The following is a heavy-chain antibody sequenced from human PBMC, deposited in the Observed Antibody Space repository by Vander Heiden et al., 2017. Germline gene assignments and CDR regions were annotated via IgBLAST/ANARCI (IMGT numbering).Heavy chain of an antibody. CDR2: ISSSSSYI. V-gene: IGHV3-21*01. J-gene: IGHJ6*02. D-gene: IGHD3-10*01. CDR3: ARDLWVRSYYYYYGMDV. Sequence: EVQLVESGGGLVKPGGSLRLSCAASGFNFSSYSMNWVRQAPGKGLEWVSSISSSSSYIYYADSVKGRFTISRDNAKNSLYLQMNSLRAEDTAVYYCARDLWVRSYYYYYGMDVWGQGTTVTVSS. CDR1: GFNFSSYS.